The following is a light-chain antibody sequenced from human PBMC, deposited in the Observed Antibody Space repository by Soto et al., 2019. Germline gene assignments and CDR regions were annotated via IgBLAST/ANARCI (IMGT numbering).Light chain of an antibody. Sequence: EIVMTQSPGTLSVSPGERATLSCRASQNVFSNVAWYQQRPGQPPRLLISGASTRATGVSARFSASGSGTDFTLTIASLLSEDFAVYYCHQYNLLPPITFGQGTRLEIK. CDR3: HQYNLLPPIT. CDR2: GAS. CDR1: QNVFSN. J-gene: IGKJ5*01. V-gene: IGKV3-15*01.